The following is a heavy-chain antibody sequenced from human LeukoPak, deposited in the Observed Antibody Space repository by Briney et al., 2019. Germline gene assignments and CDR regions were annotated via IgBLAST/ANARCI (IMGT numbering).Heavy chain of an antibody. V-gene: IGHV5-51*01. J-gene: IGHJ4*02. D-gene: IGHD2-15*01. Sequence: GESLKISCKGSGYSFTSYWIGWVRQMSGKGLEWMGIIYPGDSDTRYSPSFQGQVTISADKSISTAYLQWSSLKASDTAMYYCARSRYCSGGSCYGDYWGQGSLVTVSS. CDR3: ARSRYCSGGSCYGDY. CDR1: GYSFTSYW. CDR2: IYPGDSDT.